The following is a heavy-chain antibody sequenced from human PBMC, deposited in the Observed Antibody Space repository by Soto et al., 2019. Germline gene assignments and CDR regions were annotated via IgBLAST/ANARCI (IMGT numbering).Heavy chain of an antibody. Sequence: PLEILSLTCAVYGGSFIGYYWSWIRQPPGKGLEWIGEINHSGSTNYNPSHKSRVTISVDTSKNQFSLKLSSVTAADTAVYYCERGLGSSSYFDYWGQGTLVTVSP. CDR3: ERGLGSSSYFDY. D-gene: IGHD6-13*01. CDR2: INHSGST. J-gene: IGHJ4*02. V-gene: IGHV4-34*01. CDR1: GGSFIGYY.